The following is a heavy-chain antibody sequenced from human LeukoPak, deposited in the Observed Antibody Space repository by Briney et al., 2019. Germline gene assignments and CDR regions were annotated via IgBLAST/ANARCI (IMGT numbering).Heavy chain of an antibody. J-gene: IGHJ4*02. CDR1: GFTFHNFG. V-gene: IGHV3-30*19. CDR2: VSYLGNDK. Sequence: PGGSLRLSCGASGFTFHNFGMHWVRQAPGKGLEGVAVVSYLGNDKFYADSVKGRVTISKDNSNNTVYLEINSLRSEDTAVYYCARPLERRLIHYFDFWGPGTLVTVSS. D-gene: IGHD6-25*01. CDR3: ARPLERRLIHYFDF.